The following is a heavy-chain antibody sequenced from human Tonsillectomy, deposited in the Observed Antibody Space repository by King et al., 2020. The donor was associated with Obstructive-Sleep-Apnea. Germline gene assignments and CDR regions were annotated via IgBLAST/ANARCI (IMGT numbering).Heavy chain of an antibody. J-gene: IGHJ6*02. CDR3: ARGFLGDNSEGYYGMDV. CDR2: INHIGST. Sequence: VQLQQWGAGLLKPSETLSLTCAVYGGSFRGHYCSWIRQPPGKGLEWIGEINHIGSTNYNRSLKSLVIISVDTSKDQFSLSLGSGTAADKAVYYCARGFLGDNSEGYYGMDVWGQGTTVTVSS. D-gene: IGHD4-23*01. CDR1: GGSFRGHY. V-gene: IGHV4-34*01.